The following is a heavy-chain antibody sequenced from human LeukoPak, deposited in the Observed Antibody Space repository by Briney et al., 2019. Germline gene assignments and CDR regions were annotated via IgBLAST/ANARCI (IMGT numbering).Heavy chain of an antibody. V-gene: IGHV4-59*05. CDR1: GGSISSYY. J-gene: IGHJ5*02. CDR2: IYYSGST. Sequence: PSETLSPTCTVSGGSISSYYWSWIRQPPGKGLEWIGSIYYSGSTYYNPSLKSRVTISVDTSKNQFSLKLSSVTAADTAVYYCARHVGVLLWFGEISRNWFDPWGQGTLVTVSS. D-gene: IGHD3-10*01. CDR3: ARHVGVLLWFGEISRNWFDP.